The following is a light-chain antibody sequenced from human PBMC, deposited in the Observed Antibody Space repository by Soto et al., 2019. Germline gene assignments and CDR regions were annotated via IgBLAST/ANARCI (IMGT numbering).Light chain of an antibody. CDR2: EVS. J-gene: IGLJ1*01. Sequence: QSVLTQPASVSGSPGQSITISCTGTSSDVGGYNYVSWYQQHPGKAPKLMIYEVSNRPSGVSNRFSGSKSGNTASLTISGXXXXXXXXYYCSSYTSSSTFYVFGTGTK. CDR1: SSDVGGYNY. CDR3: SSYTSSSTFYV. V-gene: IGLV2-14*01.